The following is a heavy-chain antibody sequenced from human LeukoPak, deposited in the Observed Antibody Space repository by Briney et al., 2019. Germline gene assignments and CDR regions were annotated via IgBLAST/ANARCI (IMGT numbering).Heavy chain of an antibody. CDR3: ARDTYSSSSRIPPPPED. D-gene: IGHD6-6*01. V-gene: IGHV1-69*06. CDR2: IIPIFGTA. CDR1: GGTFSIYA. J-gene: IGHJ4*02. Sequence: GSSVTVSFTASGGTFSIYAISWVRQAPGQGLEWMGGIIPIFGTANYAQKFQGRVTITADKSTSTAYMELSSLRSEDTAVYYCARDTYSSSSRIPPPPEDWGQGTLVTVSS.